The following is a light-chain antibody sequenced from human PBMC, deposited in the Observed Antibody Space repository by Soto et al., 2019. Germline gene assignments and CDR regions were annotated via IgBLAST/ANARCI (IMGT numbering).Light chain of an antibody. V-gene: IGKV2-30*01. J-gene: IGKJ2*01. Sequence: DVVMTQSPLSLPVTLGQPASISCKSSEGIAHLNWFQQRPGQSPRRLIYRISNRDSGVPDRFSGSGTGTDFTLQISRVEAEDVAVYYCRQASFWPYTFGQGTKLEI. CDR3: RQASFWPYT. CDR1: EGIAH. CDR2: RIS.